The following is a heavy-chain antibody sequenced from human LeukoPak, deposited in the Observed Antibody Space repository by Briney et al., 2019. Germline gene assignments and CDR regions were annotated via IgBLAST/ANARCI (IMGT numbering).Heavy chain of an antibody. D-gene: IGHD3-22*01. Sequence: SVKVSCKASGGTFSSYAISWVRQAPGQGLEWMGGIIPIFGTANYAQKFQGRVTITADESTSTAYMELSSLRSDDTAVYYCARVNRYYYDSSGYSDVWGKGTTVTISS. CDR3: ARVNRYYYDSSGYSDV. CDR1: GGTFSSYA. J-gene: IGHJ6*04. CDR2: IIPIFGTA. V-gene: IGHV1-69*13.